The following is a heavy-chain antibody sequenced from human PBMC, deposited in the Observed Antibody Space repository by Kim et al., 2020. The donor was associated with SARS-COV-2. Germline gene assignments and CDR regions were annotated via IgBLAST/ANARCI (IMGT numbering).Heavy chain of an antibody. Sequence: AQKFQGRVTMPRDTSTSTVYMELGSLRSEDTAVYYCALVIIGAYYYGMDVWGQGTTVTVSS. J-gene: IGHJ6*02. V-gene: IGHV1-46*01. CDR3: ALVIIGAYYYGMDV. D-gene: IGHD3-10*01.